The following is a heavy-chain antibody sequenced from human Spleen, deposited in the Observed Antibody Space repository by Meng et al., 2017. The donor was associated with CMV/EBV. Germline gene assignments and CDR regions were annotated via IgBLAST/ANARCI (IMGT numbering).Heavy chain of an antibody. J-gene: IGHJ4*02. CDR1: GFTFSSYG. CDR3: AKSPGSGWYNHDY. CDR2: IRYDGSNK. D-gene: IGHD6-19*01. Sequence: GESLKISCAASGFTFSSYGMHWVRQAPGKGLEWVAFIRYDGSNKYYADSVKGRFTISRDNSKNTLYLQMNCLRAEDTAVYYCAKSPGSGWYNHDYWGQGTLVTVSS. V-gene: IGHV3-30*02.